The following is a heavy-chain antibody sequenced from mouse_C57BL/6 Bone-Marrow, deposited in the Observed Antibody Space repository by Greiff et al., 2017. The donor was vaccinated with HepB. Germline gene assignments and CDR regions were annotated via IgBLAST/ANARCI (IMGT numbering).Heavy chain of an antibody. CDR2: ISYDGSN. CDR3: ARGGITGAMDY. V-gene: IGHV3-6*01. D-gene: IGHD2-4*01. Sequence: EVKLMESGPGLVKPSQSLSLTCSVTGYSITSGYYWNWIRQFPGNKLEWMGYISYDGSNNYNPSLKNRISITRDTSKNQFFLKLNSVTTEDTATYYCARGGITGAMDYWGQGTSVTVSS. J-gene: IGHJ4*01. CDR1: GYSITSGYY.